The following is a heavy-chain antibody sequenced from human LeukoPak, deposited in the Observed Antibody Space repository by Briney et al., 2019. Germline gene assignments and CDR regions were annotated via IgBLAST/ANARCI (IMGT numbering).Heavy chain of an antibody. D-gene: IGHD2-8*01. J-gene: IGHJ4*02. CDR3: AKGRLIVTYYFDY. Sequence: GGSLRLSCAASGLTFSSYAMSWVRQAPGKGLEWVSAISGSGGSTYYADSVKGRFTISRDNSKNTLYLQMNSLRAEDTAVYYCAKGRLIVTYYFDYWGQGTLVTVSS. CDR1: GLTFSSYA. CDR2: ISGSGGST. V-gene: IGHV3-23*01.